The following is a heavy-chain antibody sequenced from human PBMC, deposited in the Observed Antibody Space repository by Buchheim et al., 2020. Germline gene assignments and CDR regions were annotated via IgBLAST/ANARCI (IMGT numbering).Heavy chain of an antibody. Sequence: EVQLVESGGGLVLPGGSLRLSCAVAGFTFSSFEMNWVRQAPGKGLEWVSYISSSGSTKYYADSVKGQFTISRDNAENSMYLQMNSLRVEDTAAYYCASLKGRTGTGYGMDVWGQGTT. CDR1: GFTFSSFE. V-gene: IGHV3-48*03. D-gene: IGHD1-1*01. J-gene: IGHJ6*02. CDR2: ISSSGSTK. CDR3: ASLKGRTGTGYGMDV.